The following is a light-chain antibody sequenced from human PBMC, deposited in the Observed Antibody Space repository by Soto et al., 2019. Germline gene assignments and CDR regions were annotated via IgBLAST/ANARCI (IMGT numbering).Light chain of an antibody. CDR3: QQLNSYPLT. CDR2: AAS. J-gene: IGKJ4*01. Sequence: DIQLTQSPSFLSASVGDRVTITCRASPGISSSLAWYQQKPGKAPNVLIHAASDLQSGVPSRFSGSGSGTEFTLTINSLQPEDSATYYCQQLNSYPLTFGGGTEVEIK. CDR1: PGISSS. V-gene: IGKV1-9*01.